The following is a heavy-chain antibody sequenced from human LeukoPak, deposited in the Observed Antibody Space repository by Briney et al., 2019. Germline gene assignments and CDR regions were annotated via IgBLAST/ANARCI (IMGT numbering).Heavy chain of an antibody. CDR3: ARRSPNYYFDY. V-gene: IGHV3-7*01. Sequence: HELDSVKGRFTISRDNAKNSLYLQMNSLRAEDTAVYYCARRSPNYYFDYWGQGTPVTVSS. J-gene: IGHJ4*02.